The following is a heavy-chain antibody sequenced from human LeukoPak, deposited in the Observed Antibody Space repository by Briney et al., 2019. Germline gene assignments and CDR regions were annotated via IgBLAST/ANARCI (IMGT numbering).Heavy chain of an antibody. D-gene: IGHD2-2*01. CDR1: GGTFSSYA. J-gene: IGHJ3*02. Sequence: SVKVSCKASGGTFSSYAISWVRQAPGQGLEWMGRIIPILGIANYAQKFQGRVTITADKSTSTAYMELSSLRSEDTSVYYCARWSQIGCSSTSCYAFDIWGQGTMVTVSS. CDR3: ARWSQIGCSSTSCYAFDI. CDR2: IIPILGIA. V-gene: IGHV1-69*04.